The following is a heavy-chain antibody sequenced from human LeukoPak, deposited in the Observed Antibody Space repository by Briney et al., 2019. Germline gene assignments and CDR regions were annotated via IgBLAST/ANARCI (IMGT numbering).Heavy chain of an antibody. CDR2: ISGSGGST. V-gene: IGHV3-23*01. CDR1: GFTFSSYA. Sequence: GGSLRLSCAASGFTFSSYAMSWVRQAPGKGLEWVSAISGSGGSTYYADSVKGRFTISRDNSKNTLYLQMNSLRAEDTAVYYCAREIVVVVAAPRYYYYGMDVWGQGTTVTVSS. J-gene: IGHJ6*02. D-gene: IGHD2-15*01. CDR3: AREIVVVVAAPRYYYYGMDV.